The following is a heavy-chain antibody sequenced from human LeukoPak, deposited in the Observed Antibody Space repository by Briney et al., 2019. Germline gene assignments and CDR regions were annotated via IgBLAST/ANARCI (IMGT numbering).Heavy chain of an antibody. J-gene: IGHJ3*01. CDR2: IYYSGST. CDR3: ARRGSIFEDSEWRTAFDL. CDR1: GGSISSSSYY. V-gene: IGHV4-39*07. Sequence: SETLSLTCTVSGGSISSSSYYWGWIRQPPGKGLEWIGSIYYSGSTYSNPSLKSRVAISVDTSKNQFSLKLSSVTAADTAVYYCARRGSIFEDSEWRTAFDLWGQGTMVIVSS. D-gene: IGHD3-9*01.